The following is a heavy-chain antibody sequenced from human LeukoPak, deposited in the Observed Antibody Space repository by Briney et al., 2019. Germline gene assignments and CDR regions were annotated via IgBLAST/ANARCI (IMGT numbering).Heavy chain of an antibody. Sequence: SETLSLTCAVYGGSFSGYYWSWIRQPPGKGLEWIGEINHSGSTNYNPSLKSRVTISVDTSKNQFSLKLSSVTAADTAVYYCARSPDYGNYMPIDYWGQGTLVTVSS. V-gene: IGHV4-34*01. CDR1: GGSFSGYY. J-gene: IGHJ4*02. D-gene: IGHD4-11*01. CDR2: INHSGST. CDR3: ARSPDYGNYMPIDY.